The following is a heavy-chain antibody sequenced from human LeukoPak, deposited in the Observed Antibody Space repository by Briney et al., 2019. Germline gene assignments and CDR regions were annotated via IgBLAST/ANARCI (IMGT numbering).Heavy chain of an antibody. Sequence: SSETLSLTCTVSGGSISSGSYYWNWIRQHPGKGLEWIGYIYYSGSTYYNPSLKSRVTISVDTSKNQSSLKLSSVTAADTAVYYCAREADYDILGWFDPWGQGTLVTVSS. CDR1: GGSISSGSYY. CDR2: IYYSGST. V-gene: IGHV4-31*03. J-gene: IGHJ5*02. D-gene: IGHD3-9*01. CDR3: AREADYDILGWFDP.